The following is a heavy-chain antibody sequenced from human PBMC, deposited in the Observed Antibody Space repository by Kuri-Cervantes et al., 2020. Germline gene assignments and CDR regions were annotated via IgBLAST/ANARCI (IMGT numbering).Heavy chain of an antibody. CDR1: GYAFTDYY. D-gene: IGHD5-18*01. Sequence: ASVKVSCKASGYAFTDYYMHWVRQAPGQGLEWMGWINPNSGATNYVQKFQDRVTMTRDTSISTAYLELSRLRSDDTAVYYCAILSLVDVVTAMVSIHYYFFMDVWGKGTTVTVSS. J-gene: IGHJ6*03. CDR3: AILSLVDVVTAMVSIHYYFFMDV. V-gene: IGHV1-2*02. CDR2: INPNSGAT.